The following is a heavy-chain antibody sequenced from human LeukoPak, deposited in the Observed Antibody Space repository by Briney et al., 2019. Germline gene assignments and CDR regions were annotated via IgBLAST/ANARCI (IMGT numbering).Heavy chain of an antibody. D-gene: IGHD3-22*01. V-gene: IGHV3-72*01. CDR2: TRNKARSYST. CDR3: ARTTSHYDVDV. CDR1: GFTFSDHY. J-gene: IGHJ6*04. Sequence: GGSLRLSCAASGFTFSDHYMDWVRQAPGKGLEWVGRTRNKARSYSTEYAASVKDRFTISRDESKNSLYLQMNSLRTEDTAVYYCARTTSHYDVDVWGEGTTVTVSS.